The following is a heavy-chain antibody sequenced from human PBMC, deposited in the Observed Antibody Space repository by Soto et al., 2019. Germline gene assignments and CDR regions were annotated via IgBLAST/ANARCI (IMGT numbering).Heavy chain of an antibody. CDR1: GFIFSDSA. J-gene: IGHJ4*02. D-gene: IGHD1-1*01. V-gene: IGHV3-73*01. CDR2: IRSKANSYTT. CDR3: TRHEPNGTNEY. Sequence: GGSLRLSCAASGFIFSDSAIHLVRQASGKGLEWVGRIRSKANSYTTEYAASVQGRFTISRDDSKKTAYLQMNRLKTEDTALYYCTRHEPNGTNEYWGQGTQVTVSS.